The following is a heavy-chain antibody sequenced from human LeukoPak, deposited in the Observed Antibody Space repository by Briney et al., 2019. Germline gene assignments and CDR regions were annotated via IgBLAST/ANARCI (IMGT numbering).Heavy chain of an antibody. CDR2: ISGSGGDT. Sequence: GGSLRLSCAASGFTVSSNYMSWVRQAPGKGPEWVSAISGSGGDTYYADSVKGRFTISRDNSKNTLYLQMNSLRAEDTAVYYCAKKGATTGDFDYWGQGTLVTVSS. D-gene: IGHD1-26*01. CDR1: GFTVSSNY. CDR3: AKKGATTGDFDY. J-gene: IGHJ4*02. V-gene: IGHV3-23*01.